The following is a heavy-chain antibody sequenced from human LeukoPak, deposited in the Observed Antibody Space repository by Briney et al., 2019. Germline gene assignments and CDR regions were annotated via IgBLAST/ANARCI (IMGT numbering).Heavy chain of an antibody. CDR1: GFTFSTYW. Sequence: GGSLRLSCAASGFTFSTYWMTWVRHAPGKGLDLVANINQDGNKEYYVDSVKGRFTISRDSANNSLYLQMNSLRDEDTAVYYCARGDTFSGDYWGQGTLVTVSS. CDR3: ARGDTFSGDY. J-gene: IGHJ4*02. V-gene: IGHV3-7*04. D-gene: IGHD3-16*01. CDR2: INQDGNKE.